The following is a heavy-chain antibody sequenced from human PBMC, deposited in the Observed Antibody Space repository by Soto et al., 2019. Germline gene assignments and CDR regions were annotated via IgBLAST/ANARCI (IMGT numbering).Heavy chain of an antibody. CDR2: IYYSGST. Sequence: SETLSLTCTVSGGSVSSGSYYWSWIRQPPGKGLEWIGYIYYSGSTNYNPSLKSRVTISVDTSKNQFSLKLSSVTAADTAVYYCAREIWFGELTTFDYWGQGTLVTVSS. J-gene: IGHJ4*02. D-gene: IGHD3-10*01. V-gene: IGHV4-61*01. CDR1: GGSVSSGSYY. CDR3: AREIWFGELTTFDY.